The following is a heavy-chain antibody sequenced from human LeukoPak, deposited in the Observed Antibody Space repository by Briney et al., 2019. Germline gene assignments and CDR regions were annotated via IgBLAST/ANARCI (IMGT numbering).Heavy chain of an antibody. V-gene: IGHV3-7*01. J-gene: IGHJ6*03. CDR2: IKQDGSEK. D-gene: IGHD6-25*01. CDR1: GFTFSSFW. Sequence: GGSLRLSCAASGFTFSSFWMSWVRQAPGKGLEWVANIKQDGSEKYYVDSVKGRFTISRDSAENSLYLQMNSLRAEDTAVYYCARGSGYYYYYYMDVWGKGTTVTVSS. CDR3: ARGSGYYYYYYMDV.